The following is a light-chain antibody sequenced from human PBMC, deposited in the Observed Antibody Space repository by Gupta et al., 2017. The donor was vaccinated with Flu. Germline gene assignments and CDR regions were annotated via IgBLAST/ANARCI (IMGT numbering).Light chain of an antibody. Sequence: SYVLTQSPSVSVSPGQTARITGSGDGLAKQYSYWYQQKAGQAPKLVIYKDTERPSGISERFSGSNSGTTVTLTISGVQAEDEADYYCQSPDYSGSYIIFGGGTSLIVL. CDR3: QSPDYSGSYII. J-gene: IGLJ2*01. CDR2: KDT. CDR1: GLAKQY. V-gene: IGLV3-25*02.